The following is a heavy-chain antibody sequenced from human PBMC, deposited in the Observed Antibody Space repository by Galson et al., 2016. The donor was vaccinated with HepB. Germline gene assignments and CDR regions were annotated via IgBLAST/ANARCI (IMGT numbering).Heavy chain of an antibody. CDR3: ARAEPYYYGSRHFDS. CDR2: VDSTSSYI. J-gene: IGHJ4*02. Sequence: SLRLSCAASGFTFNTYTMHWVRQAPGKGLEWDSSVDSTSSYIYYSDSVKGRFAISRDNAKSSVSLQMNSLRAEDTALYYCARAEPYYYGSRHFDSWGQGTLVTVSS. V-gene: IGHV3-21*01. CDR1: GFTFNTYT. D-gene: IGHD3-10*01.